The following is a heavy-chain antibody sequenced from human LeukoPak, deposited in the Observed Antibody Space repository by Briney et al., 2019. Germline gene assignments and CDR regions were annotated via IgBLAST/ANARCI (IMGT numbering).Heavy chain of an antibody. CDR2: ISAYNGNT. CDR1: GYTFTSYG. Sequence: ASVKVSCKASGYTFTSYGISWVRQAPGQGLEWMGWISAYNGNTNYAQKLQGRVTMTTDTSTSTAYMELRSLRSDDTAAYYCARLYYDFWSGYSHYYYYMDVWGKGTTVTVSS. D-gene: IGHD3-3*01. CDR3: ARLYYDFWSGYSHYYYYMDV. J-gene: IGHJ6*03. V-gene: IGHV1-18*01.